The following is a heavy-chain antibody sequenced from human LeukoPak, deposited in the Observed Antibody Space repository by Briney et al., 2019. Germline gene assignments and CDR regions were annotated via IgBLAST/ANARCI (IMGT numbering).Heavy chain of an antibody. CDR3: ARDGWYSSSLEDFDC. Sequence: GGSLRLSCAASGFSFSRYGMHWVRQAPGKGLEWVAVIWYDGGNKYYADSVKGRFTISRDNSKNTLYLQMNSLRAEDTAVYYCARDGWYSSSLEDFDCWGQGTLVTVSP. D-gene: IGHD6-13*01. J-gene: IGHJ4*02. CDR2: IWYDGGNK. V-gene: IGHV3-33*01. CDR1: GFSFSRYG.